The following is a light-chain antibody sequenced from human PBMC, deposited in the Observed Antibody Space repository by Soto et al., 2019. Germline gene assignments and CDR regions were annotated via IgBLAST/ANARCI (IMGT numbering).Light chain of an antibody. CDR3: QQRVNWLT. V-gene: IGKV3-11*01. J-gene: IGKJ4*01. Sequence: EIVLPQSPALLSLSPGEIATLSCRASQSVGTYLDWYQQKLGKAPRLLIYDASNSATGIPARFSGSGSDTDFTLTISSLETEDFAVYYCQQRVNWLTFGGGTKVEV. CDR1: QSVGTY. CDR2: DAS.